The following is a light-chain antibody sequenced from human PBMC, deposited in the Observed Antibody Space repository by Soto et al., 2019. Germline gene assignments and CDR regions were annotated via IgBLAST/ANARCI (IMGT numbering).Light chain of an antibody. V-gene: IGLV2-14*03. CDR3: SSYTGSRIYF. J-gene: IGLJ1*01. CDR1: SSDVGGYNY. Sequence: QSALTQPASVSGSPGQSITISCTGTSSDVGGYNYVSWYQQHPGKAPKLIIYDVSNRPSGVSNHFSGSKSGNTASLTISGLQAEDEADYYCSSYTGSRIYFFGTGTKVTVL. CDR2: DVS.